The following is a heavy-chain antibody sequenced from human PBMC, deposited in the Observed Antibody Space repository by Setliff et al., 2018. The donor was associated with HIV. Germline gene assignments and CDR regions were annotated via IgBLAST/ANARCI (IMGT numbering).Heavy chain of an antibody. J-gene: IGHJ4*02. D-gene: IGHD3-16*01. Sequence: PGGSLRLSCEASAFIFTTYGMHWVRQAPGKGPEWIAFIRYDGNDKYYADSVKGRFTISRDNSKNTLYLEMTSLRAEDTAVYHCAKDINYNNDYPGVLGSWGRGTLVTVSS. CDR2: IRYDGNDK. CDR1: AFIFTTYG. CDR3: AKDINYNNDYPGVLGS. V-gene: IGHV3-30*02.